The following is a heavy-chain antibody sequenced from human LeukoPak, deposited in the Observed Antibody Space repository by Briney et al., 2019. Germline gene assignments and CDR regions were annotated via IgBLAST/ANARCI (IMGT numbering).Heavy chain of an antibody. V-gene: IGHV3-48*01. Sequence: PGGSLRLSCAASGFTLSTYDMNWVRQAPGKGLEWVSYISSDRNTIYYADSVKGRFTLSGDNGKNSLYLQMDSLRVEDTAIYYCVRRFDCWGQGTLVTVSS. CDR2: ISSDRNTI. CDR3: VRRFDC. J-gene: IGHJ4*02. CDR1: GFTLSTYD.